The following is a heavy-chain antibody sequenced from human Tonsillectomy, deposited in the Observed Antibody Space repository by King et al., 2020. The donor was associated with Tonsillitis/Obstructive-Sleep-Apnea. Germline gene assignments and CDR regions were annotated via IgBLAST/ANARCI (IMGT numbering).Heavy chain of an antibody. J-gene: IGHJ6*03. CDR1: GGSISSYY. Sequence: VQLQESGPGLVKPSETLSLTCTVSGGSISSYYWSWLRQPPGKGLEWIGYIYYSGSTNYNPSLKSRVTISVDTSKNQFSLKLSSVTAADTAVYYCARVAGYYYYYMDVWGKGTTVTVSS. CDR3: ARVAGYYYYYMDV. CDR2: IYYSGST. V-gene: IGHV4-59*01.